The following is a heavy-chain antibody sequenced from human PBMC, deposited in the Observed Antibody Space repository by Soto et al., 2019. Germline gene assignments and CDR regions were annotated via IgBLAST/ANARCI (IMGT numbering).Heavy chain of an antibody. CDR3: ARVSKIYYHYDMDF. V-gene: IGHV3-48*02. CDR2: ISSISSTT. Sequence: EVQLVESGGGLLQPGGSLRLSCAASGFTLSSYAMIWFRQPPGKGLQWVSYISSISSTTFYAASVKGRFTISRDNAKNALYLQRNSRREEDTAVYYCARVSKIYYHYDMDFWGQGTTVTVS. CDR1: GFTLSSYA. D-gene: IGHD2-2*01. J-gene: IGHJ6*02.